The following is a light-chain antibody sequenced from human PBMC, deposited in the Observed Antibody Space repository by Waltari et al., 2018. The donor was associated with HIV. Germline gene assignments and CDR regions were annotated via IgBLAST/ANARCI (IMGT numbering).Light chain of an antibody. CDR2: TKN. V-gene: IGLV1-44*01. J-gene: IGLJ2*01. CDR1: SSNIGSNT. Sequence: QSVLTQPPSASGTPGQRVTISRSGSSSNIGSNTVNWYQQLPGAAPKLLIYTKNQRPSGVPDRFSGSKSGTSASLAISGLQSEDEADYYCAAWDDSLSGVVFGGGTKLTVL. CDR3: AAWDDSLSGVV.